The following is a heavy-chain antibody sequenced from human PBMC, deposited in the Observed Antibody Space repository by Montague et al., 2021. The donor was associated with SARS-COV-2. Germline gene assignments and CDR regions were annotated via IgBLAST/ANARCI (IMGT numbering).Heavy chain of an antibody. CDR2: THHGGST. J-gene: IGHJ6*03. CDR1: GGSFSTYS. Sequence: SQTLSLTCAVHGGSFSTYSWYWIRQPPGKGLEWIGETHHGGSTNYNPSLKSRVTISADTSKNQFSLKLTSVAAADTAVYYCARLGDGVVPSPILGVGPYYSYYYMDVWGKGTTVTVSS. D-gene: IGHD3-10*01. V-gene: IGHV4-34*01. CDR3: ARLGDGVVPSPILGVGPYYSYYYMDV.